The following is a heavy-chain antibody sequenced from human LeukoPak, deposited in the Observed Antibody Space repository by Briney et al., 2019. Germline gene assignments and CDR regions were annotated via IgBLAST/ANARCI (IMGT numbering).Heavy chain of an antibody. D-gene: IGHD6-13*01. J-gene: IGHJ6*01. CDR3: ARVPSRGIEYYYFGMDV. Sequence: GASVKDSCMDTGYTFTEYYIHEVQQAPGQGLEWMGWINPNSGGTNYAQKFQGRVTMTRDTSISTAYMELSRLRSDDTAVYYCARVPSRGIEYYYFGMDVCAEGTTVTVSS. V-gene: IGHV1-2*02. CDR1: GYTFTEYY. CDR2: INPNSGGT.